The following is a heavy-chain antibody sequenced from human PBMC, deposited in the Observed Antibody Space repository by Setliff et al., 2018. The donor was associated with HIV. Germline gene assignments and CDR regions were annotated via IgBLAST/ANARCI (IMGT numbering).Heavy chain of an antibody. D-gene: IGHD4-17*01. Sequence: SETLSLTCAVSGGSISSSNWWSWVRQPPGKGLEWIGEIYHNGNTNYSPSLKNRVTMSVDNSKNQFSLMVRSVTAADTAVYYCAKGAGFYGDYTFDYWGQGHLVTVSS. J-gene: IGHJ4*02. V-gene: IGHV4-4*02. CDR2: IYHNGNT. CDR3: AKGAGFYGDYTFDY. CDR1: GGSISSSNW.